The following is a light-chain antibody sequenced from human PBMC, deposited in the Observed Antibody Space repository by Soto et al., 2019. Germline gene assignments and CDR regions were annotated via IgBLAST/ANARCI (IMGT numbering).Light chain of an antibody. Sequence: IQITQSPSSLSASVGDRVTITCRASQSISSYLNWYQQKPGKAPKLLIYAASSLQSGVPSRFSGSGSGTDFTLTISSLQPEDFATYYCQQSYSTPQTFGQGTKV. V-gene: IGKV1-39*01. CDR3: QQSYSTPQT. J-gene: IGKJ1*01. CDR1: QSISSY. CDR2: AAS.